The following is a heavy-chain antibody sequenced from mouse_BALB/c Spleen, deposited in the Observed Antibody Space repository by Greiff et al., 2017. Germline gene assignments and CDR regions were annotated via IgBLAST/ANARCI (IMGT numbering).Heavy chain of an antibody. D-gene: IGHD1-1*01. V-gene: IGHV5-6-3*01. J-gene: IGHJ2*01. CDR3: ARYYYGSFDY. CDR2: INSNGGST. CDR1: GFTFSSYG. Sequence: DVKLVESGGGLVQPGGSLKLSCAASGFTFSSYGMSWVRQTPDKRLELVATINSNGGSTYYPDSVKGRFTISRDNAKNTLYLQMSSLKSEDTAMYYCARYYYGSFDYWGQGTTLTVSS.